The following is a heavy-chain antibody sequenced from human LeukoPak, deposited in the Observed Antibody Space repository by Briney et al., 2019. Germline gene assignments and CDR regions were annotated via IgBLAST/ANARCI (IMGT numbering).Heavy chain of an antibody. Sequence: GASVKVSCXASGYTFTSYGISWVRRAPGQGLEWMGWISAYNGNTNYAQKLQGRVTMTTDTSTSTAYMELRSLRSDDTAVYYCARVWGPSYGDDFDLWGRGTLVTVSS. V-gene: IGHV1-18*01. J-gene: IGHJ2*01. CDR1: GYTFTSYG. D-gene: IGHD4-17*01. CDR2: ISAYNGNT. CDR3: ARVWGPSYGDDFDL.